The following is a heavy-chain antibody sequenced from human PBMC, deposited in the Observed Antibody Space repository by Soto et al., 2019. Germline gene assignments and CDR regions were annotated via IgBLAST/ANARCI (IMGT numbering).Heavy chain of an antibody. D-gene: IGHD1-1*01. J-gene: IGHJ6*03. CDR2: IYPGDSDT. CDR3: ARRGVGGTWDYHYYMDV. Sequence: PGESLKISCKGSGYSFTSYWIGWVRQMPGKGLEWMGIIYPGDSDTRYSPSFQGQVTISADMSISTAYLQWSSLKASDTAMYYCARRGVGGTWDYHYYMDVWGKGTTVTVSS. CDR1: GYSFTSYW. V-gene: IGHV5-51*01.